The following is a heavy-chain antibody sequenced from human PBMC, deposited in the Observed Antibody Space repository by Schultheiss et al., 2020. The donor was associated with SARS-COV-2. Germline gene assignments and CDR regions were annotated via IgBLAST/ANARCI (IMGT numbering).Heavy chain of an antibody. CDR3: ARDQDYGRNAFDI. Sequence: SQTLSLTCTVSGGSISSYYWSWIRQPPGKGLEWIGYIYYSGGTNYSPSLKSRVTISVDTSKNQFSLNLSSVTAADSAVYYCARDQDYGRNAFDIWGQGTMVTVS. V-gene: IGHV4-59*01. CDR1: GGSISSYY. D-gene: IGHD4/OR15-4a*01. CDR2: IYYSGGT. J-gene: IGHJ3*02.